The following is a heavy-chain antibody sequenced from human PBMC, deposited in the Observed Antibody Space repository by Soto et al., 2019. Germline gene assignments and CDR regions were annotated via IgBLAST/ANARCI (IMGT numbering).Heavy chain of an antibody. V-gene: IGHV4-31*11. CDR3: ATYYDILTGPMGPLNY. CDR1: GASLARGGFY. Sequence: QVQLQESGPGVVKPSQTLSLTCAVSGASLARGGFYWIWIRQYPGKGLVWIGDIYYSGSTRYNPSLKGRMTIAVVTSKSQCSLELSSVTAADTALYYCATYYDILTGPMGPLNYWGQGILVTVSS. D-gene: IGHD3-9*01. CDR2: IYYSGST. J-gene: IGHJ4*02.